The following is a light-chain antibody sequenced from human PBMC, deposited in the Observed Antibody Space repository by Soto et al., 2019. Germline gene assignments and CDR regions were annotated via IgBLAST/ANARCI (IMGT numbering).Light chain of an antibody. CDR2: DAS. V-gene: IGKV3-11*01. CDR3: QQSSSTPL. CDR1: QSVSTY. J-gene: IGKJ3*01. Sequence: EIVLTQSPATLSLSPGERATLSCRASQSVSTYLAWYQQKPGQAPRLLIYDASNRATGIPARFSGSGSGTDFTLTISSLQPEDFATYYCQQSSSTPLFGPGTKVDI.